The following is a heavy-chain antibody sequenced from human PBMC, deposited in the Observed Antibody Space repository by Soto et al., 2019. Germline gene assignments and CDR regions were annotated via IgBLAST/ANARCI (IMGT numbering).Heavy chain of an antibody. CDR2: ISWNSGSI. Sequence: EVQLVESGGGLVQPGRSLRLSCAASGFTFDDYAMHWVRQAPGKGLEGVSGISWNSGSIGYADSVKGRFTISRDNAKNSLYLQMNSLRAEDTALYYCAKDISEQWQRTYYYGMDVWGQGTTVTVSS. CDR1: GFTFDDYA. J-gene: IGHJ6*02. CDR3: AKDISEQWQRTYYYGMDV. V-gene: IGHV3-9*01. D-gene: IGHD6-19*01.